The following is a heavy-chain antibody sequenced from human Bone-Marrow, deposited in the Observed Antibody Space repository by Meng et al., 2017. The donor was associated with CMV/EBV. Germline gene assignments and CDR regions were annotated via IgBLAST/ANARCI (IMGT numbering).Heavy chain of an antibody. CDR3: TKDVAYNRFDP. CDR2: INPDGSTK. J-gene: IGHJ5*02. D-gene: IGHD2-21*01. V-gene: IGHV3-7*01. CDR1: GITFGSSW. Sequence: GGSLRLSCVASGITFGSSWMTWVRQTPGKGLEWMANINPDGSTKNYVDSVKGRFTISRDNARSSVYLQMNSLRVEDTAIYYCTKDVAYNRFDPWCQGNRVNVSS.